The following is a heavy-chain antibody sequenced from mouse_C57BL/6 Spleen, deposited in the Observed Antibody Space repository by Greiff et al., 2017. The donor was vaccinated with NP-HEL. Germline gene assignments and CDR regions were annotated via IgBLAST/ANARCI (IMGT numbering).Heavy chain of an antibody. CDR3: ARDEGYYGNWGFAY. Sequence: EVQRVESGGGLVKPGGSLKLSCAASGFTFSSYAMSWVRQTPEKRLEWVATISDGGSYTYYPDNVKGRFTISRDNAKNNLYLQMSHLKSEDTAMYYCARDEGYYGNWGFAYWGQGTLVTVSA. CDR2: ISDGGSYT. D-gene: IGHD2-1*01. J-gene: IGHJ3*01. V-gene: IGHV5-4*01. CDR1: GFTFSSYA.